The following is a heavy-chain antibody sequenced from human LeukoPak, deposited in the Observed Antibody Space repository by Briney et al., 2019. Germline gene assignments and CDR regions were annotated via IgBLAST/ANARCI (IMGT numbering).Heavy chain of an antibody. Sequence: GGSLRLSCAPSGLSVTSNAMNWVRQAPGKGLEWVSAITSDGATLYGGSVKGRFAISRDNSRNTLYLQMNNPRAEDTALYYCATLYHDHGAYWGQGTLVTVSS. D-gene: IGHD4-17*01. CDR2: ITSDGAT. J-gene: IGHJ4*02. CDR1: GLSVTSNA. V-gene: IGHV3-23*01. CDR3: ATLYHDHGAY.